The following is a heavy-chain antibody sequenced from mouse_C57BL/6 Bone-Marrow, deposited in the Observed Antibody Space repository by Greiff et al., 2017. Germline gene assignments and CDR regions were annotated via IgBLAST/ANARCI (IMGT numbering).Heavy chain of an antibody. CDR2: ISNLAYSI. Sequence: EVMLVESGGGLVQPGGSLKLSCAASGFTFSDYGMAWVRQAPRKGPEWVAFISNLAYSIYYADTVTGRITISRENAKNTLYLEMSSLRSEDTAMYYCARLYYGNFYAMDYWGQGTSVTVSS. V-gene: IGHV5-15*01. D-gene: IGHD2-1*01. J-gene: IGHJ4*01. CDR1: GFTFSDYG. CDR3: ARLYYGNFYAMDY.